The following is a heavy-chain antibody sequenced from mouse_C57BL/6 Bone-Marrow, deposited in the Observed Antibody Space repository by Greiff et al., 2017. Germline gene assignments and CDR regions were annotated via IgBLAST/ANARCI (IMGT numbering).Heavy chain of an antibody. CDR1: GFTFSSYA. J-gene: IGHJ3*01. V-gene: IGHV5-9-1*02. CDR3: TRDGVLRQYLPAWFAY. CDR2: ISSGGDYI. Sequence: EVMLVESGEGLVKPGGSLKLSCAASGFTFSSYAMSWVRQTPEKRLEWVAYISSGGDYIYYADPVKGRFTISRDNARNTLYLQMSSLKSEDTAMYYCTRDGVLRQYLPAWFAYWGQGTLVTVSA. D-gene: IGHD6-2*01.